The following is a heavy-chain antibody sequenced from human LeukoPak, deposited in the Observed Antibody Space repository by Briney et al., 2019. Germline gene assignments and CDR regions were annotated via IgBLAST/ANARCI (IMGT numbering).Heavy chain of an antibody. Sequence: GGSLRLSCAASGFTFSSYSMNWVRQAPGKGLEWVSYISSSSSTIYYADSVKGRFTISRDNAKNSLYLQMNNLRAEDTAVYYCARGKYSSQYNRFDPWGQGTLVTVSS. CDR3: ARGKYSSQYNRFDP. CDR2: ISSSSSTI. CDR1: GFTFSSYS. D-gene: IGHD6-6*01. V-gene: IGHV3-48*04. J-gene: IGHJ5*02.